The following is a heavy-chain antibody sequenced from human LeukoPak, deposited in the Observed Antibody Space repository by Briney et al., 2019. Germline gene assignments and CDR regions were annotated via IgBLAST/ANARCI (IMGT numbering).Heavy chain of an antibody. CDR2: INPNSGGT. V-gene: IGHV1-2*02. CDR1: GYTFTGYY. Sequence: ASVEVSCKASGYTFTGYYMHWVRQAPGRGLEWMGWINPNSGGTNYAQKFQGRVTMTRDTSISTAYMELSRLRSDDTAVYYCARVDPTVVTLDYWGQGTLVTVSS. D-gene: IGHD4-23*01. CDR3: ARVDPTVVTLDY. J-gene: IGHJ4*02.